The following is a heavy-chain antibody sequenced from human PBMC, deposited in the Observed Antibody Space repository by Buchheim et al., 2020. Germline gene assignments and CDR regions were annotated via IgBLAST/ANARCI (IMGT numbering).Heavy chain of an antibody. CDR1: GGSFSGYY. CDR3: ARGPRLAAYYYYGMDV. D-gene: IGHD6-25*01. V-gene: IGHV4-34*01. J-gene: IGHJ6*02. CDR2: INHSGST. Sequence: QVQLQQWGAGLLKPSETLSLTCAVYGGSFSGYYWSGIHQPPGKGLEWIGEINHSGSTNYNPSLKSRVTISVDTSKDQFPLKLSSVTAADTAVYYCARGPRLAAYYYYGMDVWGQGTT.